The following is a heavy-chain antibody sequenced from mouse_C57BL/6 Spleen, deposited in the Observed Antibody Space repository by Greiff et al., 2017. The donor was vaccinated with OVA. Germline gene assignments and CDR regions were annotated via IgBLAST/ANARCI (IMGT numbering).Heavy chain of an antibody. D-gene: IGHD1-1*01. V-gene: IGHV8-8*01. CDR1: GFSLSTYGMG. J-gene: IGHJ2*01. Sequence: QVTLKVSGPGILQPSQTLSLSCSFSGFSLSTYGMGVGWIRQPSGMGLEWLAHICCVDDKYNNTAMKSRLTISKDTSKNQVFRKIANVDTTDTSTYYCARIGRILLRSLDYWGQGTTLTVSS. CDR2: ICCVDDK. CDR3: ARIGRILLRSLDY.